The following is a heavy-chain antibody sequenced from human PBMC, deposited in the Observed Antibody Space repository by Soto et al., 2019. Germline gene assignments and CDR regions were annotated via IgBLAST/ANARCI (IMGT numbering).Heavy chain of an antibody. D-gene: IGHD3-3*02. CDR1: GFSFSSHG. V-gene: IGHV3-33*01. CDR3: ARDAQHLANYGRDG. Sequence: QVQLVESGGNVVQPGRSLRLSCAASGFSFSSHGMHWVRQAPGKGLEWVAHLWAGGNIRYYAYSVKGRFTISSDHSKNTLYLQMDSLGAEDTAVYYCARDAQHLANYGRDGWGQGTTVTVSS. J-gene: IGHJ6*02. CDR2: LWAGGNIR.